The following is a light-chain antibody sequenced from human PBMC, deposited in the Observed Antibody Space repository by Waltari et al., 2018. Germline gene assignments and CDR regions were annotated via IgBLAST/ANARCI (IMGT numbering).Light chain of an antibody. Sequence: DIVMTQSPDSLAVSLGERATLSCKSSQSVLYTSNNMNYLAWYQQKPGQPPKLLIYWASTRESGVPDRFSGSGSGTDFTLTISSLQAEDVAVYYCQQYYGSPYTFGQGTKLEIK. CDR2: WAS. CDR3: QQYYGSPYT. CDR1: QSVLYTSNNMNY. V-gene: IGKV4-1*01. J-gene: IGKJ2*01.